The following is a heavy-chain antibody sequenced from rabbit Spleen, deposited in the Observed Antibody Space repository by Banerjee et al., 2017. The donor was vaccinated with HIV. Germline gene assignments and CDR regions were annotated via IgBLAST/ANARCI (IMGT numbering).Heavy chain of an antibody. J-gene: IGHJ6*01. CDR3: ARAGYAGYGYANFRDYYGMDL. D-gene: IGHD6-1*01. CDR2: ITDGEGNT. V-gene: IGHV1S7*01. CDR1: GFDFRRYY. Sequence: QELVESGGGLVQPGESLTVSCKASGFDFRRYYLSWVRQAPGKGLEWIGIITDGEGNTDYASWVNGRFTISSDNAQNTVDLQMSGLTAADTDTYFCARAGYAGYGYANFRDYYGMDLWGPGTLVTVS.